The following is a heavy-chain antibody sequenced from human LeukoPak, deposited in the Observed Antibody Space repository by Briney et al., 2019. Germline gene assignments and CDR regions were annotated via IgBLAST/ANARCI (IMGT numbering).Heavy chain of an antibody. CDR2: ITSGGDYI. Sequence: GGSLRLSCAASGFTFNTFNMNWVRQAPGKGLEWVSSITSGGDYIYYADSVKGRLTTSRDNAKNSLSLQLNSLRVEDTAVYYCASPIPSTDSRNYWGQGTLVTVSS. CDR1: GFTFNTFN. CDR3: ASPIPSTDSRNY. J-gene: IGHJ4*02. D-gene: IGHD2-2*01. V-gene: IGHV3-21*01.